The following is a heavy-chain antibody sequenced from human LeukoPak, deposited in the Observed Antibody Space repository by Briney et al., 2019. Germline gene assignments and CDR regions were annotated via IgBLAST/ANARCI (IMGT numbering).Heavy chain of an antibody. CDR2: ILTSGMI. D-gene: IGHD3-22*01. J-gene: IGHJ4*02. CDR1: GGAINSEDFY. CDR3: AREDFRDLYDSGGYYRPADC. Sequence: SQTLSLTCNVSGGAINSEDFYWSWIRQPAGKGLEWIGHILTSGMINYNPSLKSRVTISADTSKNQFFLRLSSVTAADPALYYCAREDFRDLYDSGGYYRPADCWGQGTLVTVSS. V-gene: IGHV4-61*09.